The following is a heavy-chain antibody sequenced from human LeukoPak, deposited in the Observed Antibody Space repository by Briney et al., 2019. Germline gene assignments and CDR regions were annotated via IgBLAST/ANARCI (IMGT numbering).Heavy chain of an antibody. CDR1: GYTFTSYD. J-gene: IGHJ3*02. CDR2: MNPNSGNT. D-gene: IGHD2-15*01. Sequence: ASVKVSCKASGYTFTSYDINWVRQATGQGLEWMGWMNPNSGNTGYAQKFQGRVTMTRNTSISTAYMEPSSLRSEDTAVYYCARPPRGYCSGGSCPRAAFDIWGQGTMVTVSS. V-gene: IGHV1-8*01. CDR3: ARPPRGYCSGGSCPRAAFDI.